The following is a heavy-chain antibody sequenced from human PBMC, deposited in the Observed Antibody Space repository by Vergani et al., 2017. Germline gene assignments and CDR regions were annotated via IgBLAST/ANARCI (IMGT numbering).Heavy chain of an antibody. V-gene: IGHV3-21*01. CDR1: GFTFSSYS. J-gene: IGHJ6*02. CDR2: ISSSSSYI. CDR3: ARHPNWGRYYYYGMDV. Sequence: EVQLVESGGGLVKPGGSLRLSCAASGFTFSSYSMNWVRQAPGKGLEWVSSISSSSSYIYYADSVKGRFTISRDNAKNSLYLQMNSLRAEDTAVYYCARHPNWGRYYYYGMDVWGQGTTVTVSS. D-gene: IGHD7-27*01.